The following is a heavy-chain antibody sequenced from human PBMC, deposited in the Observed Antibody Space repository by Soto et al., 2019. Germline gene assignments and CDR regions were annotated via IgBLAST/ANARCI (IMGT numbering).Heavy chain of an antibody. Sequence: SVKFSLKPFGYTFTSYAISRAQNSPGQGLEWMGWISAYNGNTNYAQKLQGRVTMTTDTSTSTAYMELRSLRSDDTAVYYCARGFWSGYYRGMDVWGQGTTVTVSS. J-gene: IGHJ6*02. CDR3: ARGFWSGYYRGMDV. CDR2: ISAYNGNT. CDR1: GYTFTSYA. D-gene: IGHD3-3*01. V-gene: IGHV1-18*01.